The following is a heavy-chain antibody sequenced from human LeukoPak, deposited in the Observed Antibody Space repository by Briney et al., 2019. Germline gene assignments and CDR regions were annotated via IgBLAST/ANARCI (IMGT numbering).Heavy chain of an antibody. Sequence: PGGSLRLSCAASGFTFSSYWMSWVRQAPGKGLEWVANIKQDGSEKYYVDSVKGRFTISRDNAKNSLYLQMNRLRAEDTAVYYCARSRTTTPEKIPSLDYWGQGTLVTVSS. CDR2: IKQDGSEK. V-gene: IGHV3-7*01. CDR3: ARSRTTTPEKIPSLDY. J-gene: IGHJ4*02. CDR1: GFTFSSYW. D-gene: IGHD1-14*01.